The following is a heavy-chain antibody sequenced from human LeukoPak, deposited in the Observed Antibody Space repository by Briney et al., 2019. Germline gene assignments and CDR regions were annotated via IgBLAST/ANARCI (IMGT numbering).Heavy chain of an antibody. D-gene: IGHD5-12*01. V-gene: IGHV4-59*01. Sequence: SETLSLTCTVSGGSLSSYYWSWIRQPPGKGLEWIGYIYYSGSTNYNPSLKSRVTISVDTSKNQFSLKLSSVTAADTAVYYCARGYSGYDWIDYWGQGTLVTVSS. CDR2: IYYSGST. CDR3: ARGYSGYDWIDY. CDR1: GGSLSSYY. J-gene: IGHJ4*02.